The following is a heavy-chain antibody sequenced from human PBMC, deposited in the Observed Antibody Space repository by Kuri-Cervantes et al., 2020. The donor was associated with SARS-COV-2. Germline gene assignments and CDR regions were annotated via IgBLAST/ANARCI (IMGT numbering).Heavy chain of an antibody. V-gene: IGHV3-30*04. CDR1: HFTFSSYA. D-gene: IGHD3/OR15-3a*01. CDR3: AKERTSQGAFDI. Sequence: GESLKISCAASHFTFSSYAFHWVRQAPGQGQEWVAAISYDGNNKYFADSVRGRFTISRDNSKNALYLQMNSLRAEDTAVYYCAKERTSQGAFDIWGQGTMVTVSS. J-gene: IGHJ3*02. CDR2: ISYDGNNK.